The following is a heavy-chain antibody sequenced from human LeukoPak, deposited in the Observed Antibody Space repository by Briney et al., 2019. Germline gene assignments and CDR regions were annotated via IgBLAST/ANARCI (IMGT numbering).Heavy chain of an antibody. V-gene: IGHV3-74*01. CDR3: ARVRQQRVHQGDC. CDR1: GFTFSSYW. D-gene: IGHD6-13*01. J-gene: IGHJ4*02. Sequence: AGSLRFSCATSGFTFSSYWMHWDRQAQGHGLVWISRINSDGSSKTYEDSVKGRFTISRDNAKNTLYLQMNSLRAEDTAVYYCARVRQQRVHQGDCWGQGTLVTVSS. CDR2: INSDGSSK.